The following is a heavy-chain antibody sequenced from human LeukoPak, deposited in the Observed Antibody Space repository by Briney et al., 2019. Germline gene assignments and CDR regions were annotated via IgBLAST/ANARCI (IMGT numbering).Heavy chain of an antibody. CDR2: IYYSGST. CDR3: ARGFGIYAFDI. V-gene: IGHV4-59*01. J-gene: IGHJ3*02. D-gene: IGHD3-3*02. CDR1: GGSISSYY. Sequence: SETLSLSCTVSGGSISSYYWSWIRQPPGKGLEWIGYIYYSGSTNYNPSLKSRVTISADTSKNQFSLKLSSVPAADTAVYYCARGFGIYAFDIWGQGTMVTVSS.